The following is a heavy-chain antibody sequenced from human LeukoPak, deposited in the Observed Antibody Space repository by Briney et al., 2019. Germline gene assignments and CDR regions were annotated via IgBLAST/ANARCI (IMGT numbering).Heavy chain of an antibody. V-gene: IGHV3-23*01. CDR2: ISGSGGST. CDR1: GFTFSSYA. J-gene: IGHJ4*02. D-gene: IGHD6-19*01. CDR3: ATSPIEVALTFDY. Sequence: GESLRLSCAASGFTFSSYAMSWVRQAPGEGLEWVSAISGSGGSTYYADSVKGRFTISRDNSKNTLYLQMNSLRAEDTAVYYCATSPIEVALTFDYWGQGTLVTVSS.